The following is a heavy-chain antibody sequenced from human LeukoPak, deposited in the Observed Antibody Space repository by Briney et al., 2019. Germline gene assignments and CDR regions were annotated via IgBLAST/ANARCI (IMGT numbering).Heavy chain of an antibody. CDR2: MNPNSGNT. Sequence: GASVKVSCKASGYTFTSYDINWVRQATGQGLEWMGWMNPNSGNTGYAQKFQGRVTMTRNTSISTAYMELSSLRSEDTAVYYCVRGYQLLLSYYYYYYMDVWGKGTTVTVSS. J-gene: IGHJ6*03. CDR3: VRGYQLLLSYYYYYYMDV. D-gene: IGHD2-2*01. CDR1: GYTFTSYD. V-gene: IGHV1-8*01.